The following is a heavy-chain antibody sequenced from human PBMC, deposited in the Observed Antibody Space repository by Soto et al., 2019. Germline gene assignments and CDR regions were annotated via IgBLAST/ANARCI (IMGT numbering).Heavy chain of an antibody. CDR1: GFTFSSYS. D-gene: IGHD6-13*01. V-gene: IGHV3-21*01. J-gene: IGHJ5*02. Sequence: EVQLVESGGGLVKPGGSLRLSCAASGFTFSSYSMNWVRQAPGKGLEWVSSISSSSSYIYYADSVKGRFTISRDNAKNSRYLQINSLRAEDTAVYYCARDPVIAAADTYPQGWFDPWGQGTLVTVSS. CDR2: ISSSSSYI. CDR3: ARDPVIAAADTYPQGWFDP.